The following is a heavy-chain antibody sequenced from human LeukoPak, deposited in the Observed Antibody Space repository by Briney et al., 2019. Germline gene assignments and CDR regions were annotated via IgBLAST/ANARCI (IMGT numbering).Heavy chain of an antibody. Sequence: PGGSLRLSCAASGFTFSSYSMNWVRQAPGKGLEWVSSISSSSSYIYYADSVKGRFTISRDNAKNSLYLQMNSLRAEDTAVYYCARVMYSSSVATDYWGQGTLVTVSS. D-gene: IGHD6-6*01. CDR1: GFTFSSYS. CDR3: ARVMYSSSVATDY. J-gene: IGHJ4*02. CDR2: ISSSSSYI. V-gene: IGHV3-21*01.